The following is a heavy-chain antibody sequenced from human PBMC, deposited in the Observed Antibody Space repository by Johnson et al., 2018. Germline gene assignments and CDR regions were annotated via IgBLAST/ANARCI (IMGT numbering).Heavy chain of an antibody. J-gene: IGHJ6*02. CDR3: AKVLMTTAGGMDV. D-gene: IGHD4-11*01. V-gene: IGHV3-9*01. CDR2: ISWTRGSI. CDR1: GFTFDDYA. Sequence: VQLVESGGGLVQPGRSLRLSCAASGFTFDDYAMHWVRQAPGKGLEWVSGISWTRGSIGYADSVKGRFTISRDKAKNSLYLQMNSLRAEDTALYYCAKVLMTTAGGMDVWGQGTTVTVSS.